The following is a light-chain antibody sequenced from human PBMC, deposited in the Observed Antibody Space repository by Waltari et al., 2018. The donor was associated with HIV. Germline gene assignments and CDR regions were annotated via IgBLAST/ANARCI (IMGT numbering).Light chain of an antibody. Sequence: QSALTKPPSASGSPGQSVTLSCTGNSSEVGGYNYVSWHQQHPGKAPKRMIYDVIKRPSGVPDRFSGSKSGNTASLTVSGLQPEDEADYYCSSHAGSKVVFGGGTRLTVL. CDR1: SSEVGGYNY. J-gene: IGLJ2*01. V-gene: IGLV2-8*01. CDR2: DVI. CDR3: SSHAGSKVV.